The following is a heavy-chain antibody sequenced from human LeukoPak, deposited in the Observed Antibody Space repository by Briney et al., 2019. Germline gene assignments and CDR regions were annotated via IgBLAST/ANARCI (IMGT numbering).Heavy chain of an antibody. CDR1: GFTFSSYA. CDR3: ARDVAVAGGEFDY. D-gene: IGHD6-19*01. J-gene: IGHJ4*02. Sequence: GGSLRLSCAASGFTFSSYAMSWVRQAPGKGLEWVSALSDGGATYYADSVKGRFTISRDNSKNTLHLQMNSLRAEDTAVYYCARDVAVAGGEFDYWGQGTLVTVSS. V-gene: IGHV3-23*01. CDR2: LSDGGAT.